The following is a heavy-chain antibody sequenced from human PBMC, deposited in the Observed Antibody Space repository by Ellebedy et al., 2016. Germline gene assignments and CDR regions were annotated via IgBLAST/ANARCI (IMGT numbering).Heavy chain of an antibody. CDR1: GGSVSSGSYY. Sequence: SETLSLXXTVSGGSVSSGSYYWSWIRQPPGKGLEWIGYIYYSGSTNYNPSLKSRVTISVDTSKNQFSLKLSSVTAADTAVYYCARDRSVGYFDYWGQGTLVTVSS. J-gene: IGHJ4*02. CDR3: ARDRSVGYFDY. CDR2: IYYSGST. V-gene: IGHV4-61*01. D-gene: IGHD2-15*01.